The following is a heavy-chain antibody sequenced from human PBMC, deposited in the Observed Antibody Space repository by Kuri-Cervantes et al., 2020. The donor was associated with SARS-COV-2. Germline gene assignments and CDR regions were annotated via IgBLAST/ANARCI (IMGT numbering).Heavy chain of an antibody. J-gene: IGHJ4*02. D-gene: IGHD3-22*01. Sequence: LRLSCTVSGGSISSGSYYWTWIRQPAGRGLEWIGRLYTSGSTNYNPSLKSRVTISADTSKNQFSLKLSSVTAADTAVYYCARWGGRPDSSGPNELWGQGTLVTVSS. CDR3: ARWGGRPDSSGPNEL. V-gene: IGHV4-61*02. CDR1: GGSISSGSYY. CDR2: LYTSGST.